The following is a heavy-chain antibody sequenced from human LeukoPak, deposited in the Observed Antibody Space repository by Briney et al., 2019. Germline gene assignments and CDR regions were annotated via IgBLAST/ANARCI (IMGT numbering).Heavy chain of an antibody. Sequence: ASVKVSCKASGYTFTGCYMHWVRQAPGQGLEWMGWINPNSGGTNYAQKFQGRVTMTRDTSISTAYMELSRLRSDDTAVYYCARVVTIFGVVIREAFDIWGQGTMVTVSS. CDR1: GYTFTGCY. CDR2: INPNSGGT. CDR3: ARVVTIFGVVIREAFDI. D-gene: IGHD3-3*01. J-gene: IGHJ3*02. V-gene: IGHV1-2*02.